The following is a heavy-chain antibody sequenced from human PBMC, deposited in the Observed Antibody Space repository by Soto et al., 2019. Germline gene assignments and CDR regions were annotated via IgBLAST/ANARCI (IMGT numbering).Heavy chain of an antibody. J-gene: IGHJ4*02. Sequence: QVQLQESGPGLVKPSETLSLTCTVSGGSVSSGSYYWSWIRQPPGKGLEWIGYIYYSGSTNYNPSLKSRVTISVDTSKNQFSLKLSSVTAADTAVYYCARDRGWIGSPDYWGQGTLVTVSS. CDR3: ARDRGWIGSPDY. CDR2: IYYSGST. V-gene: IGHV4-61*01. D-gene: IGHD2-2*03. CDR1: GGSVSSGSYY.